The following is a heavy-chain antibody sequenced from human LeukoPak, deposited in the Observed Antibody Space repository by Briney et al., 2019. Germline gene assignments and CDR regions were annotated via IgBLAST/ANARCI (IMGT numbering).Heavy chain of an antibody. CDR2: IWYDGSNE. D-gene: IGHD1-26*01. Sequence: PGGSLRLSCAASGFTFSNYAMHWVRQAPGKGLECVALIWYDGSNEFYADSVKGRFTISRDNAKNTLDLQMNSLRAEDTAVYYCAILSGTYTGDWGQGTLVTVSS. CDR1: GFTFSNYA. CDR3: AILSGTYTGD. V-gene: IGHV3-33*03. J-gene: IGHJ4*02.